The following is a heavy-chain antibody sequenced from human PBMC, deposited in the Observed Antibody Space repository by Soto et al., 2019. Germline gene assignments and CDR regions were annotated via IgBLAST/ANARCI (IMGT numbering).Heavy chain of an antibody. V-gene: IGHV4-39*01. CDR3: ARGRRWGVSFGY. CDR1: GGPITNSGYY. D-gene: IGHD3-16*01. CDR2: IYYSGST. J-gene: IGHJ4*02. Sequence: SETLSLTCNVSGGPITNSGYYWGWIRQPPGKGLEWIGSIYYSGSTYYSPSLKSRVTISVDTSKNQFSLKLSSVTAADTAVYYCARGRRWGVSFGYWGQGTLVTVSS.